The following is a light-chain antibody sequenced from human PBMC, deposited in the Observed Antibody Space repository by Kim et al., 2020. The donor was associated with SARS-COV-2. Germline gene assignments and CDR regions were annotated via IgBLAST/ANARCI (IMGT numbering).Light chain of an antibody. CDR1: EGIDSA. Sequence: AFIGDRLTIPCRASEGIDSALAWYQQKPGRASKLLIYDASTLQSGVPSRFSGSGSGTDFTLTISSLQPEDFASYYCQQFNTFPRSFGPGTKVDIK. CDR3: QQFNTFPRS. CDR2: DAS. V-gene: IGKV1-13*02. J-gene: IGKJ3*01.